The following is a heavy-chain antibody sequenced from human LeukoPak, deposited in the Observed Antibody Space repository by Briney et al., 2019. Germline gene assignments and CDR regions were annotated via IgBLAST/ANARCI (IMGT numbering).Heavy chain of an antibody. CDR3: ARSGTLVVVAATGFDY. D-gene: IGHD2-15*01. CDR2: INHSGST. V-gene: IGHV4-34*01. Sequence: SETLSLTCAVYGGSFSGYYWSWIRQPPGKGLEWIGEINHSGSTNYNPSLKSRVTISVDTSKNQFSLKLSSVTAAGTAVYYCARSGTLVVVAATGFDYWGQGTLVTVSS. J-gene: IGHJ4*02. CDR1: GGSFSGYY.